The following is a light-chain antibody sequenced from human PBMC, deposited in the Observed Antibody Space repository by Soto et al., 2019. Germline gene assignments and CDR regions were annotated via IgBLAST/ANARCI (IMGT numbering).Light chain of an antibody. Sequence: QSVLTQPPSASGTPGQRVTISCSGSSPNIGGNTVKWYQQVPGTAPKLLIHGDTLRPSGVPDRFSGSKSGTSASLAINGLQSEDEAEYYCATWDDSLNGVVFGGGTKLTVL. CDR2: GDT. V-gene: IGLV1-44*01. CDR1: SPNIGGNT. J-gene: IGLJ2*01. CDR3: ATWDDSLNGVV.